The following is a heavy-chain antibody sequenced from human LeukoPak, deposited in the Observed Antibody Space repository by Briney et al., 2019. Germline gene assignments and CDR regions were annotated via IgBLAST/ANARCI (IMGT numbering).Heavy chain of an antibody. D-gene: IGHD6-13*01. J-gene: IGHJ4*02. CDR3: AKDISDSSSFPD. V-gene: IGHV3-23*01. Sequence: GGSLRLSCTTSKFNFNSYGMTWVRQAPGKGLEWVSSISGSGGSTQYAASVQGRFTISRDNSKNTLYLQMNSLRAEDTAVYYCAKDISDSSSFPDWGQGTLVTVSS. CDR1: KFNFNSYG. CDR2: ISGSGGST.